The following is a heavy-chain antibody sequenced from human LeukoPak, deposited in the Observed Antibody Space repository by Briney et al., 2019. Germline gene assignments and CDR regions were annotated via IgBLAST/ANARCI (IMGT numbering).Heavy chain of an antibody. D-gene: IGHD6-13*01. V-gene: IGHV3-23*01. Sequence: GGSLRLSCAASGFTFSSYGMSWVRQAPGKGLEWVSAISGSGGSTYYADSVKGRFTISRDNSKNTLYLQMNSLRAEDTAVYYCAIPASYSSSWYVRDAFDIWGQGTTVTVSS. CDR1: GFTFSSYG. CDR3: AIPASYSSSWYVRDAFDI. J-gene: IGHJ3*02. CDR2: ISGSGGST.